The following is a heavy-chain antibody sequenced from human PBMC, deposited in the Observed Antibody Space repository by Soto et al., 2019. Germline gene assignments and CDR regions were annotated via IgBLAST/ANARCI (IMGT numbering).Heavy chain of an antibody. Sequence: QLQLQESGPGLVKPSETLSLTCTVSGGCISSSSYYWGWIRQPPGKGLEWIGTIYHSGSTYYKPSLKSRVTISVDTSKNQFSLKLNSVTTADTAIYYCAREMGGSIDYWGQGTLVTVSS. CDR3: AREMGGSIDY. J-gene: IGHJ4*02. CDR2: IYHSGST. D-gene: IGHD1-26*01. V-gene: IGHV4-39*01. CDR1: GGCISSSSYY.